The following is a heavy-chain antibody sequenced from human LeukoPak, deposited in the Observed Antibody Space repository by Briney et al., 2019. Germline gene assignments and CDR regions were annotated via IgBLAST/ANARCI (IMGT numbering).Heavy chain of an antibody. Sequence: SETLSLTCIVSGGSIRTYSWNWIRQSPGKGLEWIGYISHSGTTSYRSSPKSRVTISVDTSKNQLSLKLASVTAADTAAYFCARWDDSAWAFGSWGPGTLVTVSS. D-gene: IGHD6-19*01. V-gene: IGHV4-59*08. J-gene: IGHJ4*02. CDR1: GGSIRTYS. CDR3: ARWDDSAWAFGS. CDR2: ISHSGTT.